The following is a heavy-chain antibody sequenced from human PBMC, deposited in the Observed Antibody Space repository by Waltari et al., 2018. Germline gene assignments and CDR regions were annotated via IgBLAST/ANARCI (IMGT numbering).Heavy chain of an antibody. Sequence: QVQLVQSGAEVKKPGSSVKVSCKASGGTFSSYAISWVRQAPGQGLEWMGGIIPIFGTANYAQKFQGRVTMTADESTSTAYMELSSLRSEDTAVYYCARDGVVGDYYDSSGYYYVWGQGTLVTVSS. V-gene: IGHV1-69*01. CDR1: GGTFSSYA. J-gene: IGHJ4*02. CDR2: IIPIFGTA. D-gene: IGHD3-22*01. CDR3: ARDGVVGDYYDSSGYYYV.